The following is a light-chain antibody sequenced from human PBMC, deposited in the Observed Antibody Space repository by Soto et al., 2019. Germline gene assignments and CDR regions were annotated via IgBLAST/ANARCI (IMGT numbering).Light chain of an antibody. CDR2: DVS. Sequence: QSVLTQPASVSGSPGQSITISCTGTSSDVGGYNYVSWYQQHPGKAPKLMIYDVSNRPSGVSNRFSGSKSGNTASLTISGLQAEDESDYYCSSYTSSSTLDVFGTVTNLTVL. CDR1: SSDVGGYNY. J-gene: IGLJ1*01. CDR3: SSYTSSSTLDV. V-gene: IGLV2-14*01.